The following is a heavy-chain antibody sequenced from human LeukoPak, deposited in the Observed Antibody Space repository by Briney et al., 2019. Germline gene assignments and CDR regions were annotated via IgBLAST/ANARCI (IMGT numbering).Heavy chain of an antibody. Sequence: PGGSLRLFCAASGLTCRSYRMRCVRQAPGKGLEWGANIKQDGREKYYVDSVKSRFTISRDNPKNSLYLQMNSLRAEDTAVYYCARGRGLDYWGQGTLVTVSS. CDR2: IKQDGREK. CDR1: GLTCRSYR. J-gene: IGHJ4*02. CDR3: ARGRGLDY. V-gene: IGHV3-7*04. D-gene: IGHD3-16*01.